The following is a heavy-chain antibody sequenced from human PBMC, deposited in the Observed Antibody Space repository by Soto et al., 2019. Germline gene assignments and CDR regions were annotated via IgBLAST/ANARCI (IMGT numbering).Heavy chain of an antibody. J-gene: IGHJ4*02. CDR3: ARGRPYYDSWSGYQYYFDY. Sequence: SETLSLTCAVYGGSFSGYYWSWIRQPPGKGLEWIGEINHSGSTNYNPSLKSRVTISVDTSKNQFSLKLSSVTAADTAVYYCARGRPYYDSWSGYQYYFDYWGQGTLVTVSS. CDR1: GGSFSGYY. V-gene: IGHV4-34*01. D-gene: IGHD3-3*01. CDR2: INHSGST.